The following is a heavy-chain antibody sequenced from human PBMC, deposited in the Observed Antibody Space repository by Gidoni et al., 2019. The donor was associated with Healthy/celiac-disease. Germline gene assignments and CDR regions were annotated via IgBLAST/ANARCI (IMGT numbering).Heavy chain of an antibody. J-gene: IGHJ3*02. CDR3: AKTLKKSGRDAFDI. CDR1: GFTFSSYG. V-gene: IGHV3-30*18. CDR2: ISYDGRNK. Sequence: QVQLVESGGGVVQPGRSLRLSCAASGFTFSSYGMHWVRQAPGKGLEWVAVISYDGRNKYYADSVKGRFTISRDNSKNTLYLQMNSLRAEDTAVYYCAKTLKKSGRDAFDIWGQGTMVTVSS. D-gene: IGHD1-26*01.